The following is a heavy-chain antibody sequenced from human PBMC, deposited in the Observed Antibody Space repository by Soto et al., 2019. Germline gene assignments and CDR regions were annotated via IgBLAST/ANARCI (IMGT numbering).Heavy chain of an antibody. J-gene: IGHJ4*01. CDR3: AIGRRDPILGVLSLDY. V-gene: IGHV4-34*01. CDR2: INHTGDIKQSGST. Sequence: SETLSLTWAVYGGSFSSYSWTWIRQPPEKWMAWIGEINHTGDIKQSGSTNYNPSLTSRVNISIDTSLNQFSLKLTSVTAADTAVYYCAIGRRDPILGVLSLDYWGPGILVTASS. D-gene: IGHD3-3*01. CDR1: GGSFSSYS.